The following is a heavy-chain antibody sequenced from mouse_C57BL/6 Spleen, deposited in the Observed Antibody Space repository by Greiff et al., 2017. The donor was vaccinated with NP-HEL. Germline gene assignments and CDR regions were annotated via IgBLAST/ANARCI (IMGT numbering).Heavy chain of an antibody. CDR1: GFNIKDYY. D-gene: IGHD2-4*01. Sequence: EVMLVESGAELVKPGASVKLSCTASGFNIKDYYMHWVKQRTEQGLEWIGRIDPEDGETKYAPKFQGKATITADTSSNTAYLQLSSLTSEDTAVYYCARSYDYDGGAWYFDYWGQGTTLTVSS. V-gene: IGHV14-2*01. J-gene: IGHJ2*01. CDR3: ARSYDYDGGAWYFDY. CDR2: IDPEDGET.